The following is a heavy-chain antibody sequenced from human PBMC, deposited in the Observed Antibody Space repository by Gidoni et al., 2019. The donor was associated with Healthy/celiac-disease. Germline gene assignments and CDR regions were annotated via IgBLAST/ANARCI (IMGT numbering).Heavy chain of an antibody. CDR3: TTDWGEGSYGMDV. CDR2: IKSKTDGGTT. D-gene: IGHD3-16*01. CDR1: GFTFSNAG. Sequence: EVQLVESGGGVVKPGGSLRLSCAASGFTFSNAGMSWVRQAPGKGLEWVGRIKSKTDGGTTDYAAPVNGRFTISRDDSKTTLYLQMNSLKPAHTAVYYCTTDWGEGSYGMDVWGQGTTVTVSS. V-gene: IGHV3-15*01. J-gene: IGHJ6*02.